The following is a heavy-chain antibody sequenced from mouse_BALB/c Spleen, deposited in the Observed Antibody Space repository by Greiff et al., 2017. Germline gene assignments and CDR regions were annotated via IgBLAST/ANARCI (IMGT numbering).Heavy chain of an antibody. CDR1: GYTFSSYW. CDR2: ILPGSGST. CDR3: ARFLSMITTFAY. Sequence: VQLQQSGAELMKPGASVKISCKATGYTFSSYWIEWVKQRPGHGLEWIGEILPGSGSTNYNEKFKGKATFTADTSSNTAYMQLSSLTSEDSAVYYCARFLSMITTFAYWGQGTLVTVSA. V-gene: IGHV1-9*01. J-gene: IGHJ3*01. D-gene: IGHD2-4*01.